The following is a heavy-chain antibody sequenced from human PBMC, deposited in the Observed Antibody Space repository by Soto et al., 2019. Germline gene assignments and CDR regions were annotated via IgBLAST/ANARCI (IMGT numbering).Heavy chain of an antibody. CDR2: LNSDGSST. V-gene: IGHV3-74*01. CDR1: GFTFSTFW. Sequence: EVQLVESGGGLVQPGGSLRLSCEASGFTFSTFWMHWVRQAPGKGLVWVSRLNSDGSSTNYADSVKGRVTISRDNAKNMLYRQMNSLRAEDTAVYYCARDFEYWGQGTLVTVSS. CDR3: ARDFEY. J-gene: IGHJ4*02.